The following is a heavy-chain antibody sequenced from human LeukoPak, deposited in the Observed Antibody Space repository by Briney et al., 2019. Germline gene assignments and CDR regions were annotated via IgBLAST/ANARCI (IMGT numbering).Heavy chain of an antibody. CDR3: ARDRTRETFDY. CDR2: ISSGGNTI. Sequence: GGSLRLSCVVSGFTLSSYWMTWVRQAPGKGLEWVSFISSGGNTINYADSMKGRFTISRDNAKNSLYLQMNSLRAEDTAVYYCARDRTRETFDYWGRGTLVTVSS. D-gene: IGHD1-1*01. CDR1: GFTLSSYW. V-gene: IGHV3-48*04. J-gene: IGHJ4*02.